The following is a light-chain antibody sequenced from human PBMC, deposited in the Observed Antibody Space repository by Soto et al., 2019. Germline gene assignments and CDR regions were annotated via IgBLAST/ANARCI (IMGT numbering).Light chain of an antibody. J-gene: IGKJ4*01. CDR2: GAS. CDR3: QQFFSSPLT. Sequence: EIVLTQSPGTLSFSPGERATLSCRASQSVSSSYLAWYQQKPGQAPRLLIYGASTRATGIPDRFSVSGSGTDFTLTISRLEPEDFAVYHCQQFFSSPLTFGGGTKV. CDR1: QSVSSSY. V-gene: IGKV3-20*01.